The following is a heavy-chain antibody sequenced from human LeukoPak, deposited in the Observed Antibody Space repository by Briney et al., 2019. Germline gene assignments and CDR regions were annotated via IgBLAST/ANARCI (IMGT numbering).Heavy chain of an antibody. CDR1: GFTFSSYW. Sequence: GGSLRLSCAASGFTFSSYWMSWVRQAPGKGLEWVANIKQDGSEKYYVDSVKGRSTISRDNAKNSLYLQMNSLRAEDTAVYYCARASRVVAAIRVAEFDYWGQGTLVTVSS. V-gene: IGHV3-7*04. CDR3: ARASRVVAAIRVAEFDY. D-gene: IGHD2-15*01. CDR2: IKQDGSEK. J-gene: IGHJ4*02.